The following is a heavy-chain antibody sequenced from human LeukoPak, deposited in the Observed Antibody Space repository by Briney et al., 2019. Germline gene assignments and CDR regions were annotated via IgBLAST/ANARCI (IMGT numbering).Heavy chain of an antibody. V-gene: IGHV3-23*01. J-gene: IGHJ5*02. Sequence: GGSLRLSCAASGFTFNNYAMNWVRQAPGKGLEWVSSIGGGGVTTIYAESVQGRFTVSRDNSKKTVYLQMNSLRAEDMAIYYCTKGGDSYGNPSSWGQGTLVIVSS. CDR2: IGGGGVTT. D-gene: IGHD2-21*01. CDR3: TKGGDSYGNPSS. CDR1: GFTFNNYA.